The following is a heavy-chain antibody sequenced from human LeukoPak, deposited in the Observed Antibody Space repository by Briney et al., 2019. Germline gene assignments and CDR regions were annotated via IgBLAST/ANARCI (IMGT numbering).Heavy chain of an antibody. CDR3: SRLRRNSDKSGYYYYYDY. D-gene: IGHD3-22*01. J-gene: IGHJ4*02. CDR1: GFTLSSYS. V-gene: IGHV3-21*01. Sequence: PGGSLRLSCAASGFTLSSYSFNWVRQAPGKGLEWVSAVNTVSSYIYYADSVRGRFTISRDNADNSVYLQMNGLRAEDTAVYYWSRLRRNSDKSGYYYYYDYWGQGTLVTVSS. CDR2: VNTVSSYI.